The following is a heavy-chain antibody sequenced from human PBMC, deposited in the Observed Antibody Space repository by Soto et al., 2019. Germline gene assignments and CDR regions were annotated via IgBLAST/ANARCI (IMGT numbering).Heavy chain of an antibody. CDR3: ARHRARNWFDP. J-gene: IGHJ5*02. Sequence: LSLTCIVSGGSISSSSYYWGWIRQPPGKGLEWIGSIYYSGSTYYNPSLKSRVTISVDTSKNQFSLKLSSVTAADTAVFHCARHRARNWFDPWGQGTLVTVSS. V-gene: IGHV4-39*01. CDR1: GGSISSSSYY. CDR2: IYYSGST. D-gene: IGHD6-6*01.